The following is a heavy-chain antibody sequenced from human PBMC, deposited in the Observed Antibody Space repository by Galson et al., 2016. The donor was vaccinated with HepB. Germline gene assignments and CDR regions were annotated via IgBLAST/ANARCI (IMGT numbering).Heavy chain of an antibody. Sequence: SVKVSCKASGYPFSSNNIHWVRQAPGQGLEWMGVIHPTAGSAGYAQKFQGRVTMTTDTPTSTVFMEVSSLRSDDTAVYYCATGDFLTGYPTYFNSWGQGTLVIVSS. CDR3: ATGDFLTGYPTYFNS. CDR2: IHPTAGSA. D-gene: IGHD3-9*01. V-gene: IGHV1-46*01. J-gene: IGHJ4*02. CDR1: GYPFSSNN.